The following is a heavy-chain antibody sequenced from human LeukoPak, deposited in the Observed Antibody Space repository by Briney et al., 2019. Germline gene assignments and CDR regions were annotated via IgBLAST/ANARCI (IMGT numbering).Heavy chain of an antibody. CDR3: AREPYYYDSSGSSPFDI. CDR2: INPNSGGT. D-gene: IGHD3-22*01. CDR1: GYTFTGYY. J-gene: IGHJ3*02. Sequence: GASVKVSCKASGYTFTGYYMHWVRQAPGQGLEWMGWINPNSGGTNYAQKFQGRVTMTRDTSISTAYMELSRLRSDDTAVYYCAREPYYYDSSGSSPFDIWGQGTMVTVSS. V-gene: IGHV1-2*02.